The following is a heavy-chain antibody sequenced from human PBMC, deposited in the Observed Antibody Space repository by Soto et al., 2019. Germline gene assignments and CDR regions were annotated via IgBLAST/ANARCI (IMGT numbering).Heavy chain of an antibody. Sequence: ASVKVSCKASGYTFTSYYMHWVRQAPGQGLERMGIINPSGGSTSYAQKFQGRVTMTRDTSTSTVYMELSSLRSEDTAVYYCARWGRHDGTRFDPWGQGTLVTVSS. CDR2: INPSGGST. D-gene: IGHD3-16*01. CDR3: ARWGRHDGTRFDP. V-gene: IGHV1-46*03. CDR1: GYTFTSYY. J-gene: IGHJ5*02.